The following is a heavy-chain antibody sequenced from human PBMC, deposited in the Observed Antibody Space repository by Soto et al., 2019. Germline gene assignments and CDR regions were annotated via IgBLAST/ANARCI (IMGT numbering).Heavy chain of an antibody. Sequence: GESLKISCKGSGYSFAGYWIGWVRQMPGKGLDWMGVIYPGDSDTRYSPSFHGQVTISADKSISAAYLQWSSLKASDTAMYFCARLPGVRGVFDGFNVWGQGTMVTVSS. CDR2: IYPGDSDT. D-gene: IGHD3-10*01. J-gene: IGHJ3*01. CDR1: GYSFAGYW. CDR3: ARLPGVRGVFDGFNV. V-gene: IGHV5-51*01.